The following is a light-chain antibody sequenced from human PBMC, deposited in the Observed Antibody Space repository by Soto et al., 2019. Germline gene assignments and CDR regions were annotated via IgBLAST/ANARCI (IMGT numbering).Light chain of an antibody. J-gene: IGKJ5*01. CDR3: QQYGSSPT. CDR1: QSFSNNY. CDR2: DAS. V-gene: IGKV3-20*01. Sequence: EIVLTQSPGTVSLSQGERATLSCRATQSFSNNYLAWYQQKPGQAPRLLIYDASSRATGIPDRFSGSGSGTDFTLTSSRLEPEDFTVYYCQQYGSSPTFGQGTRLE.